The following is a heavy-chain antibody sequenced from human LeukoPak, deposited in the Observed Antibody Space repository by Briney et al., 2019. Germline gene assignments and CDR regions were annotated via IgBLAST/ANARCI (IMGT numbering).Heavy chain of an antibody. Sequence: PGGSLRLSCAASGFTFSSNAMSWVRQAPGKGLEWVSAISGSGGSTYYADSVKGRFTISRDNSKNTLYLQMNSLRAEDTAVYYCAKRRQDIVVVVAATHYYYYMDVWGKGTTVTVSS. CDR3: AKRRQDIVVVVAATHYYYYMDV. J-gene: IGHJ6*03. D-gene: IGHD2-15*01. V-gene: IGHV3-23*01. CDR1: GFTFSSNA. CDR2: ISGSGGST.